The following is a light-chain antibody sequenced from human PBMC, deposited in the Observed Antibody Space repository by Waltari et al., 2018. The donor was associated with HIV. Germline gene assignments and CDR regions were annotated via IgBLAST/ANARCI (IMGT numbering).Light chain of an antibody. J-gene: IGLJ3*02. V-gene: IGLV1-47*01. CDR2: RNN. CDR1: GSNIGSNY. CDR3: AAWDDSLSGRV. Sequence: QSVLTQPPSASGPPGQRVTISCSGSGSNIGSNYVYWYQQDPGTAPKVLIYRNNQRPSGVPDRFSGSKSGTSASLAISGLRSDDEADYYCAAWDDSLSGRVFGGGTKLTVL.